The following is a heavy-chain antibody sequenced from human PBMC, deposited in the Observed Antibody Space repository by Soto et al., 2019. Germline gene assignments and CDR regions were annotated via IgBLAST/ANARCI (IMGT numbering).Heavy chain of an antibody. J-gene: IGHJ4*01. Sequence: PGGSLRLSCSASGFTFSDHYMTWIRQAPGKGLEWISYISGTSAVTNYADSVKGRFTISRDNAKNSLYLQMNGLRVEDTAVYYCTRDPRLVDYWGQGTRVTVSS. CDR3: TRDPRLVDY. CDR1: GFTFSDHY. V-gene: IGHV3-11*05. D-gene: IGHD3-9*01. CDR2: ISGTSAVT.